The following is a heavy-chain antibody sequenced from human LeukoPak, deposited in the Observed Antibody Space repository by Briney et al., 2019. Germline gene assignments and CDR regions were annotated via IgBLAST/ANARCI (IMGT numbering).Heavy chain of an antibody. CDR3: ARPGSAPYFF. Sequence: GGSLRLSCVASGFTFSSYWMHWVRQAPGKGLVWVSHINSGGSSTNYADSVKGRFTISRDNAKKTLYLQMNSLRDEDTAVYYCARPGSAPYFFWGQGTLVTVSS. J-gene: IGHJ4*02. CDR1: GFTFSSYW. V-gene: IGHV3-74*01. CDR2: INSGGSST. D-gene: IGHD1-14*01.